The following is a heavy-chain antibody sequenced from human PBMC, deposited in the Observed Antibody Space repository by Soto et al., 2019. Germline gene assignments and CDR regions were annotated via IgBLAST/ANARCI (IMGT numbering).Heavy chain of an antibody. Sequence: SETLSLTCSVSGASMSSSNYYWGWIRQPPGKGLEWIGSGTTYYNPSLKSRVTISVETSKSQFSLKLNSVTAADTAVYYCVTYGGDTGRFDYWGQGTMVTVYS. D-gene: IGHD4-17*01. CDR2: SGTT. CDR3: VTYGGDTGRFDY. V-gene: IGHV4-39*01. CDR1: GASMSSSNYY. J-gene: IGHJ4*02.